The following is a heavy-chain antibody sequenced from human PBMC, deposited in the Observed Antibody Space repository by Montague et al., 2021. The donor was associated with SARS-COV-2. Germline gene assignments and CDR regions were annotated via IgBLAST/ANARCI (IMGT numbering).Heavy chain of an antibody. D-gene: IGHD3-9*01. Sequence: SETLSLTCAVSGGSISSSNWWSWVRQPPGKGLEWIGEIYHSGGTNYNPSLKSRVTISVDKSKNQFSLKLSSVTAADTAVYYCARFYYDILTGYYGMDVWGQGTTVTVPS. CDR2: IYHSGGT. CDR1: GGSISSSNW. J-gene: IGHJ6*02. CDR3: ARFYYDILTGYYGMDV. V-gene: IGHV4-4*02.